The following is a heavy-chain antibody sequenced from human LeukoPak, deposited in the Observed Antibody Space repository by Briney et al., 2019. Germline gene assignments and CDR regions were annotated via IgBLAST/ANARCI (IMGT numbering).Heavy chain of an antibody. CDR1: GFTFSSYG. J-gene: IGHJ4*02. CDR3: ARDSIAAAGRGVDY. V-gene: IGHV3-21*01. D-gene: IGHD6-13*01. Sequence: GGSLRLSCAASGFTFSSYGMNWVRQAPGKGLEWVSSISSSSSYIYYADSVKGRFTISRDNAKNSLYLQMNSLRAEDTAVYYCARDSIAAAGRGVDYWGQGTLVTVSS. CDR2: ISSSSSYI.